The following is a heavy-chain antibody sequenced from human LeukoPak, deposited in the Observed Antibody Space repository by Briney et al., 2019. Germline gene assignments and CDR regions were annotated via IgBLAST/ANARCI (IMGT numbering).Heavy chain of an antibody. J-gene: IGHJ4*02. CDR2: IIPILGIA. D-gene: IGHD5-12*01. Sequence: ASVKVSCKASGGTFSSYAISGVRQAPGQGLEWMGRIIPILGIANYAQKFQGRVTITADKSTSTAYMELSSLRSEDTAVYYCARVDDGYHFDYWGQGTLVTVSS. CDR3: ARVDDGYHFDY. V-gene: IGHV1-69*04. CDR1: GGTFSSYA.